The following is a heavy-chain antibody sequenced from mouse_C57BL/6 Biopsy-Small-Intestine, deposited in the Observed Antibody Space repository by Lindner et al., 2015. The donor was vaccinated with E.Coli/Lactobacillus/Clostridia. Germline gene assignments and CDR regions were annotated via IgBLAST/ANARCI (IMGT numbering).Heavy chain of an antibody. CDR2: INPGSGGT. CDR1: GYAFTNFL. Sequence: VQLQESGTELVRPGTSVKVSCKASGYAFTNFLIEWVKQRPGQGLEWIGVINPGSGGTNYNEKFKDKATLTADKSSNTVFMELSGLSSEDSAVYFCARHARNWDYWGQGTTLTVSS. J-gene: IGHJ2*01. CDR3: ARHARNWDY. D-gene: IGHD4-1*01. V-gene: IGHV1-54*02.